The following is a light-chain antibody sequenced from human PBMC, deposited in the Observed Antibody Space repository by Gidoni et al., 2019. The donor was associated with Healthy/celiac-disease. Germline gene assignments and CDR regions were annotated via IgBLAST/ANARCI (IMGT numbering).Light chain of an antibody. V-gene: IGKV3-15*01. CDR3: QQYNNWPLT. J-gene: IGKJ4*02. CDR2: GAS. Sequence: EIVMTQSPATLSVSPGDRATISCRASQSVSSNLAWYQQKPGQPPRRLIYGASTRATGIPARFSGSGSGTEFTRTISSLQSEDFAVDYCQQYNNWPLTFGGGTKVEIK. CDR1: QSVSSN.